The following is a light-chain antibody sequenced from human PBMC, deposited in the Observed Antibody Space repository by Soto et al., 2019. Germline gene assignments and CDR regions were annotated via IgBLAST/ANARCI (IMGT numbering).Light chain of an antibody. CDR1: SSDVGAYNY. CDR2: DVS. Sequence: QSVLTQPRSVSGSPGQSVTISCTGTSSDVGAYNYVSWYQQHPGKAPKFMIYDVSKRPSGVPDRFSGSKSGNTASLTISGLQADDEADYYYCSYAGTYSYVFGTGTKVTVL. J-gene: IGLJ1*01. V-gene: IGLV2-11*01. CDR3: CSYAGTYSYV.